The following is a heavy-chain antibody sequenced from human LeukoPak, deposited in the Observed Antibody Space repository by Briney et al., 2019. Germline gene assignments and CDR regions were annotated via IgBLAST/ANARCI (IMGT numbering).Heavy chain of an antibody. CDR1: GGSFSGYY. Sequence: SETLSLTCAVYGGSFSGYYWSWIRQPPGKGLEWIREINHSGSTNYNPSLKSRVTISVDTSKNQFSLKLSSVTAADTAVYYCAGYYYDSRGYPRWFDPWGQGTLVTLSS. D-gene: IGHD3-22*01. V-gene: IGHV4-34*01. CDR3: AGYYYDSRGYPRWFDP. J-gene: IGHJ5*02. CDR2: INHSGST.